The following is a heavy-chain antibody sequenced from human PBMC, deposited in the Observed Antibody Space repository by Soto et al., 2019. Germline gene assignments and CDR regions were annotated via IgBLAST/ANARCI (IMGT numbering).Heavy chain of an antibody. CDR1: GYSFTSYW. Sequence: PGESLKISCKGSGYSFTSYWIGWVRQMPGKGLEWMGIIYPGDSDTRYSPSFQGQVTISADKSISTAYLQWSSLKASDTAMYYCARHIFSGNYLGYPYYYYYGMDVWGQGTTVTVSS. CDR2: IYPGDSDT. D-gene: IGHD4-4*01. CDR3: ARHIFSGNYLGYPYYYYYGMDV. J-gene: IGHJ6*02. V-gene: IGHV5-51*01.